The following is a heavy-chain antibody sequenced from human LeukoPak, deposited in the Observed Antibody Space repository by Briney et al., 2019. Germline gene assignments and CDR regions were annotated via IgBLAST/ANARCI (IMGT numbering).Heavy chain of an antibody. D-gene: IGHD3-10*01. CDR2: ISSSSSYI. J-gene: IGHJ4*02. V-gene: IGHV3-21*01. CDR1: GFTFRTFT. Sequence: PGGSLRLSCAASGFTFRTFTMNWVPDAPGKGREWVSTISSSSSYIYYAESVKGRFTISRDNPKNSLSLQNKTVRAENTALFNCARVGCGGPRGPSDYWGQGTLVTVSS. CDR3: ARVGCGGPRGPSDY.